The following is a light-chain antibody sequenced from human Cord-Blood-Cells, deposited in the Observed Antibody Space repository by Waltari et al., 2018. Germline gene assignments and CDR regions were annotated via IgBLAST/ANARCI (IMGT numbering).Light chain of an antibody. CDR1: PSGLYSSNNKNY. V-gene: IGKV4-1*01. J-gene: IGKJ2*01. CDR2: LAS. CDR3: QQYYSTPYT. Sequence: DIVMTQSPDSLAVSLGERATINCTSSPSGLYSSNNKNYLAWYQQKPGQPPKLLIYLASTRESGVPDRFSGSGSGTDFTLTISSLQAEDVAVYYCQQYYSTPYTFGQGTKLEIK.